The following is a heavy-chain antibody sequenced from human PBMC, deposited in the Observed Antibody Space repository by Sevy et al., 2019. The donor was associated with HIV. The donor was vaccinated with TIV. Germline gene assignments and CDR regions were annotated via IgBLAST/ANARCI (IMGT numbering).Heavy chain of an antibody. V-gene: IGHV3-53*01. Sequence: GVSLRLSCAASGFKVSDNYMSWVRQAPGKGLEWVSVIYAGGSTYYADSVKGRFTISRDNSKNTLYLQMNSLRAEDTAVYYCTTHASDFDSSGYLERDAFDIWGQGTMVTVSS. J-gene: IGHJ3*02. CDR3: TTHASDFDSSGYLERDAFDI. D-gene: IGHD3-22*01. CDR1: GFKVSDNY. CDR2: IYAGGST.